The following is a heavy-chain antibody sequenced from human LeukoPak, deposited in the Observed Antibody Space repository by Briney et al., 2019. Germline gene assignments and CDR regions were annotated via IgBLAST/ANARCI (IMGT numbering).Heavy chain of an antibody. V-gene: IGHV1-69*01. Sequence: SVKVSCKASGGTFSSYAISWVRQAPGQGLEWMGGSIPIFGTANYAQKFQGRVTITADESTSTAYMELSSLRSEDTAVYYCAGAHCSSTSCYLDYYDSSDYGYPGAFDIWGQGTMVTVSS. J-gene: IGHJ3*02. D-gene: IGHD2-2*01. CDR3: AGAHCSSTSCYLDYYDSSDYGYPGAFDI. CDR1: GGTFSSYA. CDR2: SIPIFGTA.